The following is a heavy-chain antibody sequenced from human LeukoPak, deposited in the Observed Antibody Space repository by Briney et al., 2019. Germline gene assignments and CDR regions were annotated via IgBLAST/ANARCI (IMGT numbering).Heavy chain of an antibody. CDR2: IWSDGSNR. Sequence: QPGGSLRLSCAASGFIFSHYGMHWVRQAPGKGLEWVAVIWSDGSNRFYAGSVKGRFTISRDNSQNTVFLQMNSLRVEDTAMYYCARDAQRGFDYSNSLEYWGHGTLVTVCS. CDR3: ARDAQRGFDYSNSLEY. J-gene: IGHJ4*01. D-gene: IGHD4-11*01. V-gene: IGHV3-33*01. CDR1: GFIFSHYG.